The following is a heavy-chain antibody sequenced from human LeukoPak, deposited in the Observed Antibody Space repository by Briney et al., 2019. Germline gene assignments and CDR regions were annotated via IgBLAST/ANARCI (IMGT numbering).Heavy chain of an antibody. J-gene: IGHJ6*02. CDR3: ASNTVIPEYYGMDV. CDR1: GYTFTSYG. D-gene: IGHD1-14*01. CDR2: ISAYNGNT. Sequence: GASVEVSCKASGYTFTSYGISWVRQAPGQGLEWMGWISAYNGNTNYAQKLQGRVTMTTDTSTSTAYMELRSLRSDDTAVYHCASNTVIPEYYGMDVWGQGTTVTVSS. V-gene: IGHV1-18*01.